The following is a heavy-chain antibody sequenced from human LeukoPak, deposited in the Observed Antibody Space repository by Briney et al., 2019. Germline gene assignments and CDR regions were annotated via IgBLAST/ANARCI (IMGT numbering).Heavy chain of an antibody. Sequence: TGGSLRLSCAASGFTFTNYAMGWVRQAPGKGLEWISGVTGSGGSTYYADSVKGRFTISRDNSKNTLFLEMMGLRVEDTAVYYCMRRHDFRSGPCWGQGTLVTVAS. J-gene: IGHJ4*02. CDR2: VTGSGGST. CDR1: GFTFTNYA. V-gene: IGHV3-23*01. D-gene: IGHD3-3*01. CDR3: MRRHDFRSGPC.